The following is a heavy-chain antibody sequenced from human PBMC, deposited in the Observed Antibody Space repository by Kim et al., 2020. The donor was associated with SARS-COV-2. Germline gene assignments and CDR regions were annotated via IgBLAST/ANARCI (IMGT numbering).Heavy chain of an antibody. CDR3: ARPLYSSGFLDV. V-gene: IGHV4-59*08. CDR1: GGSISSYY. Sequence: SETLSLTCTVSGGSISSYYWSWIRQPPGKGLEWIGYIYYSGSTNYNPSLKSRVTISVDTSKNQFSLKLSSVTAADTAVYYCARPLYSSGFLDVWGKGTTVTVSS. D-gene: IGHD6-19*01. J-gene: IGHJ6*04. CDR2: IYYSGST.